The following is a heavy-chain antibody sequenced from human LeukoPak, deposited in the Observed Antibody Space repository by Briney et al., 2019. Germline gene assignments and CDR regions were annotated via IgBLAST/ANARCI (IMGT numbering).Heavy chain of an antibody. V-gene: IGHV1-69*13. Sequence: GASVKVSCKASGGTFSSYAISWVRRAPGQGLEWMGGIIPIFGTANYAQKFQGRVTITADESTSTAYMELSSLRSEDTAVYYCASSTQPLPSNAYTVTTDYWGQGTLVTVSS. J-gene: IGHJ4*02. CDR2: IIPIFGTA. CDR1: GGTFSSYA. CDR3: ASSTQPLPSNAYTVTTDY. D-gene: IGHD4-11*01.